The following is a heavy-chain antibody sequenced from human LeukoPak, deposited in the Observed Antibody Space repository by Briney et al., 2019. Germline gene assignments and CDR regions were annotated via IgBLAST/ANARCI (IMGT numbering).Heavy chain of an antibody. CDR3: AKEAVTMVRGVTRSVLSDY. Sequence: GGSLRLSCAASGFTFSSYAMSWVRQAPGKGLEWVSAISGSGGSTYYADSVKGRFTISRDNSKNTLYLQMNSLRAEDTAVYYCAKEAVTMVRGVTRSVLSDYWGQGTLVTVSS. D-gene: IGHD3-10*01. J-gene: IGHJ4*02. CDR2: ISGSGGST. CDR1: GFTFSSYA. V-gene: IGHV3-23*01.